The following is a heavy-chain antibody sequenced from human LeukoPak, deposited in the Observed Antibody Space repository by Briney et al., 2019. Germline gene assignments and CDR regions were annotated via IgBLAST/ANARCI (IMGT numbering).Heavy chain of an antibody. D-gene: IGHD2-2*01. CDR3: VRQDCSGTSCYLGY. Sequence: SETLSLTCTVSGGSISSYYWSWIRQPPGRGLKWIGYVYYSGSTNYNPSLKSRVTTSVGTSKNQFSLKLNSVTAADTAVYYCVRQDCSGTSCYLGYWGQGTLVTVSS. CDR1: GGSISSYY. V-gene: IGHV4-59*08. CDR2: VYYSGST. J-gene: IGHJ4*02.